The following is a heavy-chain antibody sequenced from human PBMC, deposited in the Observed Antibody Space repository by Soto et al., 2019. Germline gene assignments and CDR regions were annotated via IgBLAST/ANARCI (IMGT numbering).Heavy chain of an antibody. J-gene: IGHJ4*02. CDR1: GFTFSSYA. CDR3: ARDRANIVATPELWLLGEDY. CDR2: ISYDGSNK. D-gene: IGHD5-12*01. Sequence: QVQLVESGGGVVQPGRSLRLSCAASGFTFSSYAMHWVRQAPGKGLEWVAVISYDGSNKYYADSVKGRFTISRDNSKNTLYLQMNSLRAEDTAVYYCARDRANIVATPELWLLGEDYWGQGTLVTVSS. V-gene: IGHV3-30-3*01.